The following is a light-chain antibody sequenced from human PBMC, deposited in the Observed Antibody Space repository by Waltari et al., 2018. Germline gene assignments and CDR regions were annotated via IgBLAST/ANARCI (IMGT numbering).Light chain of an antibody. J-gene: IGLJ2*01. CDR2: DTS. CDR1: TGAVTSGHY. CDR3: LLSYSGARV. V-gene: IGLV7-46*01. Sequence: QAVVTQEPSLTVSPGGTVTLTCGSSTGAVTSGHYPYWFQQKSGQPPRTLISDTSNKHSWTPARCSGSLLGGKAALTLSGAQPEDEADYYCLLSYSGARVFGGGTKLTVL.